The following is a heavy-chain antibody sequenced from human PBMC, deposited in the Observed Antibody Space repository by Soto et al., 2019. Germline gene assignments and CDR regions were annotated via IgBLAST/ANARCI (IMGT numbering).Heavy chain of an antibody. Sequence: SETLSLTCTVSGASVTSGRYYWGWIRQPPGKGLEWIGYISYSGSTNYNPSLKSRVTISGYTSKNQFSLRLTSVTAADTAMYYCARSGCDHSRTWYLNWFDPWGQGALVTVSS. CDR2: ISYSGST. CDR3: ARSGCDHSRTWYLNWFDP. D-gene: IGHD6-13*01. CDR1: GASVTSGRYY. V-gene: IGHV4-61*01. J-gene: IGHJ5*02.